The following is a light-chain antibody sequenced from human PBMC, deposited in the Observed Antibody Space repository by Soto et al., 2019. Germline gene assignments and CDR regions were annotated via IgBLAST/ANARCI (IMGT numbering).Light chain of an antibody. CDR1: SSDIGAYNY. V-gene: IGLV2-14*01. J-gene: IGLJ2*01. CDR3: SSYTTRSSVV. Sequence: QSVLTQPASVSGSPGQSITISCTGTSSDIGAYNYVSWHQQHPGKAPKLMIFEVSHRPSGVSDRFSGSKSGNTASLTISGLQAGAEAHYYCSSYTTRSSVVFGGGTKLTVL. CDR2: EVS.